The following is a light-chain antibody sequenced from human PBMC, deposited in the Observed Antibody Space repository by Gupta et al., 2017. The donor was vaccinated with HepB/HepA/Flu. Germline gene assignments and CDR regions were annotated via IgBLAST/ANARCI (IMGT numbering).Light chain of an antibody. CDR3: QVWDSSSDHPYVV. V-gene: IGLV3-21*03. CDR1: NIGSKS. CDR2: DDS. J-gene: IGLJ2*01. Sequence: SYVLTQPPSVSVAPGKTARITCGGNNIGSKSVQWYQQTPGQAPVLVVYDDSDRPSGIPARFSGSNSGNTATLTISRVEAGDEADYYCQVWDSSSDHPYVVFGGGTKLTVL.